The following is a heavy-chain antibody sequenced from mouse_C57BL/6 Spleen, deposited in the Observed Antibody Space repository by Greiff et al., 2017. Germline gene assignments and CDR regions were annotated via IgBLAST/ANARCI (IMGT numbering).Heavy chain of an antibody. D-gene: IGHD2-2*01. CDR1: GYTFTSYW. CDR3: ASIYYGYDDYAMDY. J-gene: IGHJ4*01. Sequence: QVQLQQPGAELVKPGASVKMSCKASGYTFTSYWITWVKQRPGQGLEWIGDIYPGSGSTNYNEKFKSKATLTVDTSSSTAYMQLSSLTSEDSAVYYCASIYYGYDDYAMDYWGQGTSVTVSS. CDR2: IYPGSGST. V-gene: IGHV1-55*01.